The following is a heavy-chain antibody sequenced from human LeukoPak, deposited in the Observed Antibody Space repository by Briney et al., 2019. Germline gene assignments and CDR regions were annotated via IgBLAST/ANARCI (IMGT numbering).Heavy chain of an antibody. CDR2: INPNSGGT. Sequence: ASVKVSCKASGYTFTGYYMHWVRQAPGQGLEWMGWINPNSGGTNYAQKSQGRVTMTRDTSISTAYMELSRLRSDDTAVYYCARGIRDGWFSYYGSGSYYYYMDVWGKGTTVTVSS. CDR3: ARGIRDGWFSYYGSGSYYYYMDV. V-gene: IGHV1-2*02. CDR1: GYTFTGYY. J-gene: IGHJ6*03. D-gene: IGHD3-10*01.